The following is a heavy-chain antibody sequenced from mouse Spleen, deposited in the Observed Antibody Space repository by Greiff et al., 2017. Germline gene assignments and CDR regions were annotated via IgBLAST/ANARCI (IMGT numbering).Heavy chain of an antibody. V-gene: IGHV1-59*01. CDR2: IDPSDSYT. J-gene: IGHJ3*01. D-gene: IGHD1-1*01. CDR1: GYTFTSYW. CDR3: ARSDYYGSPFAY. Sequence: QVQLQQPGAELVRPGTSVKLSCKASGYTFTSYWMHWVKQRPGQGLEWIGVIDPSDSYTNYNQKFKGKATLTVDTSSSTAYMQLSSLTSEDSAVYYCARSDYYGSPFAYWGQGTLVTVSA.